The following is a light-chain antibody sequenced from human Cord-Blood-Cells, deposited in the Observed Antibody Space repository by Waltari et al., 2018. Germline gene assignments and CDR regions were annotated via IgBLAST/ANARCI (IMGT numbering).Light chain of an antibody. CDR1: RSVGGL. Sequence: ETVLTQPPATMSLSPGERATLSCTARRSVGGLVACDEEGPSQAPRFLFYYASNRATGIPARLSGSGSGTDFSVAISILEPADCAVCYCEQGSNWPARRTFGGGTKVEIK. CDR2: YAS. V-gene: IGKV3-11*01. J-gene: IGKJ4*01. CDR3: EQGSNWPARRT.